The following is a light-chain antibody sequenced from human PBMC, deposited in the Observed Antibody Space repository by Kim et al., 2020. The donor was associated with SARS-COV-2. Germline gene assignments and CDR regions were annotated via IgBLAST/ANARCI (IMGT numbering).Light chain of an antibody. CDR3: CSYAGSYPLYV. V-gene: IGLV2-11*01. J-gene: IGLJ1*01. Sequence: QSFTISCTGTSSDVGGYNYVSWYQQHPGKTPKLMIYDVSQRPSGVPDRFSGSKSGNTASLTISGLQAEDEADYYCCSYAGSYPLYVFGTGTKVTVL. CDR1: SSDVGGYNY. CDR2: DVS.